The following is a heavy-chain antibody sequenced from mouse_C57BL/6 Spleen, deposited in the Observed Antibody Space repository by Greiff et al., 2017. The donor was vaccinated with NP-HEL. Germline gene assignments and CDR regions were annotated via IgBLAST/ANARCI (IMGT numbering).Heavy chain of an antibody. Sequence: QVQLQQPGAELVRPGSSVKLSCKASGYTFTSYWMHWVKQRPIQGLEWIGNIDPSDSETHYNQKFKDKATLTVDKSSSTAYMQLSSLTSEDSAVYYCARSGTTVVAPYFDYWGQGTTLTVSS. CDR2: IDPSDSET. J-gene: IGHJ2*01. CDR3: ARSGTTVVAPYFDY. D-gene: IGHD1-1*01. V-gene: IGHV1-52*01. CDR1: GYTFTSYW.